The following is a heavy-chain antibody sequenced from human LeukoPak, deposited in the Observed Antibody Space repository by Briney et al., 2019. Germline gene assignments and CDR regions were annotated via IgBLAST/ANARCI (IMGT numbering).Heavy chain of an antibody. J-gene: IGHJ6*04. CDR1: GFTFSSYA. CDR3: AGSGSYYDYYYCGMDV. V-gene: IGHV3-23*01. CDR2: ISGSGGST. D-gene: IGHD3-10*01. Sequence: GGSLRLSCAASGFTFSSYAMSWVRQAPGKGLEWVSAISGSGGSTYYADSVKGRFTISRDNSKNTLYLQMNSLRAEDTAVYYCAGSGSYYDYYYCGMDVWGKGTTVTVSS.